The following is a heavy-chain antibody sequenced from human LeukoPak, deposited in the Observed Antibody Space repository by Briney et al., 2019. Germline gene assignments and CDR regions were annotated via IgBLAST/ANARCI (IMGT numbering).Heavy chain of an antibody. CDR2: IIPILGIA. J-gene: IGHJ4*02. D-gene: IGHD5-18*01. V-gene: IGHV1-69*04. Sequence: ASVKVSCKASGGTFSSNAISWVRQAPGQGLEWMGRIIPILGIANYAQKFQGRVTITADKSTSTAYMELSSLRSEDTAVYYCARVVTAMSGFDYWGQGTLVTVSS. CDR1: GGTFSSNA. CDR3: ARVVTAMSGFDY.